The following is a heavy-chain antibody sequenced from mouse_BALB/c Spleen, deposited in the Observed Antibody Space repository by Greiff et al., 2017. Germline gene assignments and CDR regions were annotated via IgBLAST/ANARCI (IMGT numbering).Heavy chain of an antibody. D-gene: IGHD2-4*01. J-gene: IGHJ4*01. V-gene: IGHV4-1*02. CDR3: ARDGYYDYGCYAMDY. Sequence: EVKLQESGGGLVQPGGSLKLSCAASGFDFSRYWMSWVRQAPGKGLEWIGEINPDSSTINYTPSLKDKFIISRDNANNTLYLQMSKVRSEDTALYYCARDGYYDYGCYAMDYWGQGTSVTVSS. CDR2: INPDSSTI. CDR1: GFDFSRYW.